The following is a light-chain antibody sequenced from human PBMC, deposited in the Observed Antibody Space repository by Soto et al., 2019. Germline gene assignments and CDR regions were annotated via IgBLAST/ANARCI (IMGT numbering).Light chain of an antibody. J-gene: IGKJ5*01. Sequence: DIQLIQSPSFLSASVGDRVTITCRASQGISSYLVWYQQKAGKAPKLLIHTASTLQSGVPSRFSGSGSGTEFTLTISSLQPEDFATYYCQQLNRYPITFGQGTRLEIK. CDR2: TAS. CDR3: QQLNRYPIT. V-gene: IGKV1-9*01. CDR1: QGISSY.